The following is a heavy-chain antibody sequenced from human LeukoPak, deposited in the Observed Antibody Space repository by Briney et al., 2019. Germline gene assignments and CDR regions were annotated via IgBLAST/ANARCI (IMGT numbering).Heavy chain of an antibody. CDR1: GFIFKNYA. CDR2: SSGSGTHT. J-gene: IGHJ3*01. CDR3: AKRAAYSRSSLVLPFDAFDL. D-gene: IGHD6-6*01. V-gene: IGHV3-23*01. Sequence: GGSLRLSCAASGFIFKNYAMAWVRPPPGKGLEWVSVSSGSGTHTYYAASVKGRFTISRDNSNNTLYLQMNSLRAEDTAVYYCAKRAAYSRSSLVLPFDAFDLWGQGTMVTVSS.